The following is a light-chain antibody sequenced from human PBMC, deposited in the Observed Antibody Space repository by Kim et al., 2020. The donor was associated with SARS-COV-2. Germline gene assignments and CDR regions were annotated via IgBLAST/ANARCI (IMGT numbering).Light chain of an antibody. J-gene: IGLJ1*01. CDR2: DNN. V-gene: IGLV1-51*01. CDR3: GTWDNSLSAGYV. Sequence: KVPITCAGSRSNIGNNYVSWYQQLPGTAPKLLIYDNNKRPSGIPDRFSGSKSGTSATLGITGLQTGDEADYYCGTWDNSLSAGYVFGTGTKVTVL. CDR1: RSNIGNNY.